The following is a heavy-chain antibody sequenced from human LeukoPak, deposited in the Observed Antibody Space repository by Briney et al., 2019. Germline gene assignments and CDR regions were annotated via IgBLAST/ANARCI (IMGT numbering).Heavy chain of an antibody. CDR2: ISWNSGSI. D-gene: IGHD4-17*01. CDR1: GFTFDDYA. CDR3: AKDAQPYGDYVPYFDY. V-gene: IGHV3-9*01. Sequence: GRSPRLSCAASGFTFDDYAMHWVRQAPGKGLEWGSGISWNSGSIGYADSVKGRFTISRDNAKNSLYLQMNNLRAEDTALYYCAKDAQPYGDYVPYFDYWGQGTLVTVSS. J-gene: IGHJ4*02.